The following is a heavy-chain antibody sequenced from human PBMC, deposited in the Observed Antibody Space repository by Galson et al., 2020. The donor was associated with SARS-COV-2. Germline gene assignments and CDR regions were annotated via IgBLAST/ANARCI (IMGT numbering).Heavy chain of an antibody. D-gene: IGHD1-26*01. Sequence: GGSLRLSCAASGFIFSNYAMTWVRQAPGKGLEWVSLIDTTGEKTHFADSAKGRFTISRDNSRNMVYLQLNSLRVEDTAIYYCAKPDTEQDDESGAGPFDFWGQGTLVVVS. J-gene: IGHJ4*02. V-gene: IGHV3-23*05. CDR2: IDTTGEKT. CDR1: GFIFSNYA. CDR3: AKPDTEQDDESGAGPFDF.